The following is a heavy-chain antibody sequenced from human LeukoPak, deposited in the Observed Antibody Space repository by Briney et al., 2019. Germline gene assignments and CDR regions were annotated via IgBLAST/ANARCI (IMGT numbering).Heavy chain of an antibody. CDR2: ISSSGSTI. CDR1: GFTFSSYS. J-gene: IGHJ4*02. D-gene: IGHD3-22*01. V-gene: IGHV3-48*02. CDR3: ARSFQYSYDR. Sequence: GGSLRLSCAASGFTFSSYSMNWVRQAPGKGLEWVSYISSSGSTIYYADSVKGRLTISRDNAKNSLYLQLSSLRDEDTAVYYCARSFQYSYDRWGQGTLVTVSS.